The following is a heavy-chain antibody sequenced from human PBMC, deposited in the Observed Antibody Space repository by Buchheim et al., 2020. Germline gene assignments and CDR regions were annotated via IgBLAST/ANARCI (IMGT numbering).Heavy chain of an antibody. CDR3: AKDTTGREYSSSNGLDY. V-gene: IGHV3-23*01. J-gene: IGHJ4*02. CDR1: GFTFSSYA. Sequence: EVQLLESGGGLVQPGGSLRLSCAASGFTFSSYAMSWVRQAPGKGLEWVSAISGSGGSTYYADSVKGRFTISRDNSKHTLYLQMNSLRAEDTAVYYCAKDTTGREYSSSNGLDYWGQGTL. D-gene: IGHD6-6*01. CDR2: ISGSGGST.